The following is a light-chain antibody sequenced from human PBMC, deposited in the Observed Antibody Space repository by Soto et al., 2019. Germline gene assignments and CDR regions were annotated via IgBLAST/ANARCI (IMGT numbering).Light chain of an antibody. J-gene: IGLJ2*01. V-gene: IGLV1-44*01. CDR3: AAWDDSLNAVV. CDR1: SCNIGTNT. Sequence: QSVLTQPPSASGTPGQRVTISCSGSSCNIGTNTVNWYQQLPGTAPKLLIYSNNQRPSGVPDRFSGSKSGTSASLAISGLQSEDEADYYCAAWDDSLNAVVFGGGTQLTVL. CDR2: SNN.